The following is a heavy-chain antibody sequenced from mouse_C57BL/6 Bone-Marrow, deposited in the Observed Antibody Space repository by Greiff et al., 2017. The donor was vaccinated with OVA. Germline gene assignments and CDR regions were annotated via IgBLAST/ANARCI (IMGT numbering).Heavy chain of an antibody. V-gene: IGHV14-1*01. D-gene: IGHD1-1*01. CDR1: GFNIKDYY. Sequence: EVQLQQSGAELVRPGASVKLSCTASGFNIKDYYMHWVKQRPEQGLEWIGRIDPEDGDTEYAPKFQGKATMTADTSSNTAYLQLSSLTSEDTAVYYCTRLRFITTVVRYFDVWGTGTTVTVSS. J-gene: IGHJ1*03. CDR2: IDPEDGDT. CDR3: TRLRFITTVVRYFDV.